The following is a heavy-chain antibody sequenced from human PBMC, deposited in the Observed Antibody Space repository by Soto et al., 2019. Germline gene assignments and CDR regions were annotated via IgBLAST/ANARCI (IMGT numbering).Heavy chain of an antibody. CDR3: ARETDGMDV. Sequence: QVQLVESGGGVVQPGRSLRLSCGASGFSFSSYAMHWVRQAPGKGLEWVAVILYDGSNKYYADSVKGRFTISRDNSKNTLYLQMNSLRAEDTAVYYCARETDGMDVWGQGTTVTVSS. V-gene: IGHV3-30-3*01. J-gene: IGHJ6*02. CDR2: ILYDGSNK. CDR1: GFSFSSYA.